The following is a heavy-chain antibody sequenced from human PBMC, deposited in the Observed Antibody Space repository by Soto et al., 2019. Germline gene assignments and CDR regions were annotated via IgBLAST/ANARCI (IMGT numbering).Heavy chain of an antibody. CDR3: ATYSSSWPYYYYYYMDV. D-gene: IGHD6-13*01. Sequence: ASVKVSCKASGYTFTSYDINWVRQATGQGLEWMGWMNPNSGNTGYAQKFQGRVTMTRNTSISTAYMELSSPRSEDTAVYYCATYSSSWPYYYYYYMDVWGKGTTVTVSS. J-gene: IGHJ6*03. CDR1: GYTFTSYD. V-gene: IGHV1-8*01. CDR2: MNPNSGNT.